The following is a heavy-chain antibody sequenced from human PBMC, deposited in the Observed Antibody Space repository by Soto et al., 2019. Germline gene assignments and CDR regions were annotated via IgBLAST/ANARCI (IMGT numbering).Heavy chain of an antibody. J-gene: IGHJ5*02. CDR3: ARDAMYYDFWSGYLTNNWFDP. Sequence: SETLSLTCTVSGGSISSYYWSWIRQPPGKGLEWIGYIYYSGSTNYNPSLKSRVTISVDTSKNQFSLKLSSVTAADTAVYYCARDAMYYDFWSGYLTNNWFDPWGQGTLVTVSS. CDR2: IYYSGST. D-gene: IGHD3-3*01. CDR1: GGSISSYY. V-gene: IGHV4-59*01.